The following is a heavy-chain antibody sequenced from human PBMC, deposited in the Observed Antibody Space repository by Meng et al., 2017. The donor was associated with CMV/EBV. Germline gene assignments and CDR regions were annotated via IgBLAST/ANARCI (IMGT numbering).Heavy chain of an antibody. CDR2: INPNSGGT. J-gene: IGHJ6*02. Sequence: ASVNVSLKSSGYTFPGYYMHWVRQAPGQGLEGVGWINPNSGGTNDAQKFQGRVTMTRDTSISTAYMELSRLRSDDTAVYYCAKEGAAASLTNYYYGMDDWGQGTTVTVSS. D-gene: IGHD6-13*01. CDR1: GYTFPGYY. V-gene: IGHV1-2*02. CDR3: AKEGAAASLTNYYYGMDD.